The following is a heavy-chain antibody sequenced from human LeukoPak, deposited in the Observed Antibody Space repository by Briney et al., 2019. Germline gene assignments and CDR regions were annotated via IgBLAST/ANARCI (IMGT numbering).Heavy chain of an antibody. CDR2: IGTIGDT. V-gene: IGHV3-13*01. CDR1: GFSFSNYD. D-gene: IGHD2-21*01. CDR3: ARATVIGDVPVPGYMDV. Sequence: GGSLRLSCAASGFSFSNYDMHWVRQVAGKGLEWVSSIGTIGDTFYPGSVKGRFTISRENAKNSLYLQMNSLRAGGTAVYYCARATVIGDVPVPGYMDVWGKGTTVTVSS. J-gene: IGHJ6*03.